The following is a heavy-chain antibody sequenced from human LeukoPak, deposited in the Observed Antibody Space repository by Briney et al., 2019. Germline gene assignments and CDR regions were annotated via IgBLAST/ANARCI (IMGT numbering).Heavy chain of an antibody. Sequence: GGSLRLSCAASGFTFSSYAMHWVRQAPGKGLEWVAVISYDGSNKYYADSVKGRFTISRDNAKNSLYLQMSSLRAEDTAVYYCARVVVVYRGTDVWGQGTTVTVSS. CDR2: ISYDGSNK. V-gene: IGHV3-30*04. CDR3: ARVVVVYRGTDV. J-gene: IGHJ6*02. D-gene: IGHD2-21*01. CDR1: GFTFSSYA.